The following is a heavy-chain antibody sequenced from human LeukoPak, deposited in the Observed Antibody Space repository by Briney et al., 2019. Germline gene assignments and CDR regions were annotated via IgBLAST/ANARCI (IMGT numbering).Heavy chain of an antibody. CDR1: GFTFSSYA. D-gene: IGHD6-13*01. J-gene: IGHJ4*02. CDR3: AKEVQDSSSWYYFDY. Sequence: GGSLRLSCAASGFTFSSYAMHWVRQAPGKGLEWVAVISYDGSNKYYADSVKGRFTISRDNSKNTLYLQMNSLRAEDTAVYYCAKEVQDSSSWYYFDYWGQGTLVTVSS. CDR2: ISYDGSNK. V-gene: IGHV3-30-3*01.